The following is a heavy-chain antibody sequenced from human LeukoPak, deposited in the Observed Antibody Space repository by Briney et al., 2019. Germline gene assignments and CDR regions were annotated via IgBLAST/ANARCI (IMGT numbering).Heavy chain of an antibody. CDR3: ARGEDY. J-gene: IGHJ4*02. CDR2: ISSRSSTI. Sequence: SGGSLRLSCTASGFTVSSDYMSWVRQAPGKGLEWVSYISSRSSTIYYTDSVKGRFTVSRDNAKNSLNLQMNSLRDEDTAVYYCARGEDYWGQGTLVTVSS. CDR1: GFTVSSDY. V-gene: IGHV3-48*02.